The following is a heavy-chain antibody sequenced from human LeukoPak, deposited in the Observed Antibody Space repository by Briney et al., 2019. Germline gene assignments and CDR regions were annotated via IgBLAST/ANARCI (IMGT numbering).Heavy chain of an antibody. CDR3: ARASRYGSGSYSTDY. CDR2: IIPIFGTA. J-gene: IGHJ4*02. V-gene: IGHV1-69*01. D-gene: IGHD3-10*01. Sequence: SVKVSCKASGGTFSSYAISWVRQAPGQGLEWMGGIIPIFGTANYAQKFQGRVTITADESTSTAYMELSSLRSEDTAMYYCARASRYGSGSYSTDYWGQGTLVTVSS. CDR1: GGTFSSYA.